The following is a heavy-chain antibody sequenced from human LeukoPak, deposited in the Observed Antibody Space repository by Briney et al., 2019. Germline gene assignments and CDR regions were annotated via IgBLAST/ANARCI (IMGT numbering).Heavy chain of an antibody. V-gene: IGHV3-23*01. Sequence: GGSLRLSCAASGFTFNIYAMTWVRQAPGKGLGWVSTISGSGGSTYYADSVEGRFTISRDNSKNTLSLQMNRLRVEDTAVYYCAKGSSASYCQNYFDYWGQGTLVTVSS. J-gene: IGHJ4*02. D-gene: IGHD3-10*01. CDR1: GFTFNIYA. CDR2: ISGSGGST. CDR3: AKGSSASYCQNYFDY.